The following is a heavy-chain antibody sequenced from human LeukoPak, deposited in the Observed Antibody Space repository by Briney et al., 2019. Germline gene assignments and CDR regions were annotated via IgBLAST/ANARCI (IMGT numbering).Heavy chain of an antibody. CDR3: ASYGDYGAAGFDY. J-gene: IGHJ4*02. CDR2: IYYSGST. Sequence: SETLSLTCTVSGGSISSSNNYWGWIRQPPGKGLEWIGSIYYSGSTYYNPSLKSRVTISVDTSKNQFSLKLSSVTAADTAVYYCASYGDYGAAGFDYWGQGTLVTVSS. D-gene: IGHD4-17*01. CDR1: GGSISSSNNY. V-gene: IGHV4-39*01.